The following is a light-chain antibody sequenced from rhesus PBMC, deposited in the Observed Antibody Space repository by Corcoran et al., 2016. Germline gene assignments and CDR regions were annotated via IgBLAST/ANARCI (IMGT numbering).Light chain of an antibody. CDR2: KDS. CDR3: QQYSSSPLT. V-gene: IGKV1-22*01. J-gene: IGKJ4*01. Sequence: DIQMTQSPSSLSASVGDTVTITCRASQSISSWLDWYQQKPGKAPKLLIYKDSSLQSGVPSRFSGSGSGTDFTLTISSLQPKDFATYDCQQYSSSPLTFGGGTKVELK. CDR1: QSISSW.